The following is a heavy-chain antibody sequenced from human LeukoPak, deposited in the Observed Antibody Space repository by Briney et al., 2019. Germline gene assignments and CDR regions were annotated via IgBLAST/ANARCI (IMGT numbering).Heavy chain of an antibody. CDR1: GFTFSSYS. CDR2: ISSSSSYI. V-gene: IGHV3-21*01. D-gene: IGHD3-9*01. Sequence: GGSLRLSCAASGFTFSSYSMNWVRQAPGKGLEWVSSISSSSSYIYYADSVKGRFTISRDNAKNSLYLQMNSLRAEDTAVYYCASSVYDILTGYQNDAFDIWGQGTMVTVSS. CDR3: ASSVYDILTGYQNDAFDI. J-gene: IGHJ3*02.